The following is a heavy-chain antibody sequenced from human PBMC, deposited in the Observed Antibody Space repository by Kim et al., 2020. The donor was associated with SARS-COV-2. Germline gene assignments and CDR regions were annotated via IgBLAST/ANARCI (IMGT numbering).Heavy chain of an antibody. CDR1: GFTFSSYG. Sequence: GGSLRLSCAASGFTFSSYGMHWVRQAPGKGLEWVAVISYDGSNKYYADSVKGRFTISRDNSKNTLYLQMNSLRAEDTAVYYCAKDPGGFVVVPGGGNWFDPWGQGTLVTVSS. J-gene: IGHJ5*02. CDR2: ISYDGSNK. D-gene: IGHD2-2*01. CDR3: AKDPGGFVVVPGGGNWFDP. V-gene: IGHV3-30*18.